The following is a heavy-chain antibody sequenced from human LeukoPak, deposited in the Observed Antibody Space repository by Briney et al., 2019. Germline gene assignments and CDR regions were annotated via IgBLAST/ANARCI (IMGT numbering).Heavy chain of an antibody. V-gene: IGHV1-2*02. J-gene: IGHJ4*02. D-gene: IGHD3-10*01. CDR1: GYTFTGYY. Sequence: ASVKVSCKASGYTFTGYYMHWVRQAPGQGLELMGWINPNSGGTNYAQKFQGRVTMTRDTSISTAYMELSRLRSDDTAVYYCARVRGTMVRGVKSGFHYWGQGTLVTVSS. CDR2: INPNSGGT. CDR3: ARVRGTMVRGVKSGFHY.